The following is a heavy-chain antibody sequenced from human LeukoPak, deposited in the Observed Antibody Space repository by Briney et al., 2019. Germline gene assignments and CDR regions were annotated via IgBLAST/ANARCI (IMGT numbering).Heavy chain of an antibody. CDR2: IKEDGSEE. V-gene: IGHV3-7*03. J-gene: IGHJ4*02. CDR3: ARSIMGGGAFDY. CDR1: GFTFSSYW. D-gene: IGHD3-10*01. Sequence: PGGSLRLSCAASGFTFSSYWLNWVRQTPGKGLEWVANIKEDGSEEYHVDSVKGRFTISRDNAKSSLYLQMNSLRAEDTALYYCARSIMGGGAFDYWGQGTQVTVSS.